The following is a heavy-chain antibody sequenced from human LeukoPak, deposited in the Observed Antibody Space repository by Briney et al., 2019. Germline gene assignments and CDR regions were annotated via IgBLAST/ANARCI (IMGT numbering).Heavy chain of an antibody. CDR1: GGSISSYY. CDR2: IYTSGST. Sequence: PSETLSLTCTVSGGSISSYYWSWIRQPAGKGLEWIGRIYTSGSTNYNPSLKSRVTMSVDTSKNQFSLKLSSVTAADTAVYYCARSPHVHYYDSSGYYPYYFDYWGQGTLVTVFS. D-gene: IGHD3-22*01. CDR3: ARSPHVHYYDSSGYYPYYFDY. V-gene: IGHV4-4*07. J-gene: IGHJ4*02.